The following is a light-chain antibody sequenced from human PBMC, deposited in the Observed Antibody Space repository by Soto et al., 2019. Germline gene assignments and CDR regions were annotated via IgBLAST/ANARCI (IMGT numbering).Light chain of an antibody. CDR3: QQYHNWPPWT. Sequence: EIVLTQSPGTLSLSPGERATLSCRASQSVSNYLAWYQQKPGQAPRLLIYAASNRATGIPARFSGSGSGTEFTLTISGLQSEDFAVYYCQQYHNWPPWTFGQGTKVDIK. V-gene: IGKV3D-15*01. CDR2: AAS. J-gene: IGKJ1*01. CDR1: QSVSNY.